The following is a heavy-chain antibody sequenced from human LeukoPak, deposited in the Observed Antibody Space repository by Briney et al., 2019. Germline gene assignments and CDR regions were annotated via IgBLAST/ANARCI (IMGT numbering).Heavy chain of an antibody. CDR3: AKDQGTYCSTTSCYAPDAFDI. CDR2: ISGSGGST. CDR1: GFTFNSYA. V-gene: IGHV3-23*01. Sequence: GGSLRLSCAASGFTFNSYAMSWVRQAPGKGLEWVSAISGSGGSTYFADSVKGRFTISRDNSKNTLYLQMNSLRAEDTAVYYCAKDQGTYCSTTSCYAPDAFDIWGQGTMVTVSS. J-gene: IGHJ3*02. D-gene: IGHD2-2*01.